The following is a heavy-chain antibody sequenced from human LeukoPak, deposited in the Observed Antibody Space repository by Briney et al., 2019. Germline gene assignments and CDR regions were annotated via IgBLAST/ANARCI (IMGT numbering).Heavy chain of an antibody. CDR1: GGSIRSYF. J-gene: IGHJ4*02. CDR3: ATFYDGGGYYFGY. Sequence: PSETLSLTCGVSGGSIRSYFWSWIRQPAGKGLEWIGRIYISGSTKYNPSLKSRVTMSIDTSKNQFSLNLSSVTAADTAVYYCATFYDGGGYYFGYWGQGTLVSVSS. CDR2: IYISGST. V-gene: IGHV4-4*07. D-gene: IGHD3-22*01.